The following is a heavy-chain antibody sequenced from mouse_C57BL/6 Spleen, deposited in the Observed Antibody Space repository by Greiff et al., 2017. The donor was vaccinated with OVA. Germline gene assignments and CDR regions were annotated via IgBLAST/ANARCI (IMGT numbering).Heavy chain of an antibody. CDR3: ARDGSSRFAY. CDR1: GYTFTSYW. J-gene: IGHJ3*01. Sequence: QVQLQQSGAELVKPGASVKLSCKASGYTFTSYWMHWVKQRPGQGLEWIGMIHPNSGSTNYNEKFKSKATLTVDKSSSTAYMQLSSLTSEDSAVYYCARDGSSRFAYWGQGTLVTVSA. CDR2: IHPNSGST. V-gene: IGHV1-64*01. D-gene: IGHD1-1*01.